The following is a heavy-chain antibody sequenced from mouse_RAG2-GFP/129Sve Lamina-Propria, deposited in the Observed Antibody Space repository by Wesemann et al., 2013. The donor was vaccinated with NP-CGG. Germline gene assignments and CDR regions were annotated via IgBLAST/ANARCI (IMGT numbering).Heavy chain of an antibody. D-gene: IGHD3-1*01. CDR2: GNGAT. V-gene: IGHV1-12*01. J-gene: IGHJ3*01. CDR3: ARQLGPAWFAY. Sequence: GNGATSYNQKFKGKATLTSDKSSSTAYMELSSLTSEDSAVYYCARQLGPAWFAYWGQGTLVTVSA.